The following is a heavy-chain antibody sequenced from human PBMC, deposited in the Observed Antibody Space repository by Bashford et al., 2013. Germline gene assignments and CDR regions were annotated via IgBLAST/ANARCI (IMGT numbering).Heavy chain of an antibody. D-gene: IGHD3/OR15-3a*01. CDR3: ARCSYDVFTGLHAFDV. V-gene: IGHV5-51*01. Sequence: WVRQMPGEGLEWMGIIYPGDSDTRYSPSFQGQVTISADMSINTAYLHLRSLKASDTATYYCARCSYDVFTGLHAFDVWGQGTKVTVSS. J-gene: IGHJ3*01. CDR2: IYPGDSDT.